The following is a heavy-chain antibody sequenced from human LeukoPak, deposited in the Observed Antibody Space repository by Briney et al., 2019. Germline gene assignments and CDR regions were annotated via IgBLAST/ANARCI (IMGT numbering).Heavy chain of an antibody. CDR3: ARAPIRLRFLEWLSPLDY. Sequence: GGSLRLSCAASGFTFSSYWMTWVRQAPGKGPEWVAVISYNGGNKYYADSVKGRFTISRDNSKNTLYLQMNSLRAEDTAVYYCARAPIRLRFLEWLSPLDYWGQGTLVTVSS. CDR2: ISYNGGNK. CDR1: GFTFSSYW. V-gene: IGHV3-30*03. D-gene: IGHD3-3*01. J-gene: IGHJ4*02.